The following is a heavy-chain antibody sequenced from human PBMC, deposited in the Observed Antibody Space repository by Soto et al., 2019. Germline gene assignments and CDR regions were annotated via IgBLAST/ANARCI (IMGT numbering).Heavy chain of an antibody. CDR1: GYSFTRYG. V-gene: IGHV1-18*04. D-gene: IGHD3-3*01. J-gene: IGHJ3*02. Sequence: QGQLVQSGGEVKKPGASVRLSCKASGYSFTRYGINWVRQAPGRGLEWMGWISGHNGNTIYAQKFQGRITLTRDTSTGPMYMELLNLRSDEKDLYYCARESILGLYDAFDIWGPGTMVTVSS. CDR2: ISGHNGNT. CDR3: ARESILGLYDAFDI.